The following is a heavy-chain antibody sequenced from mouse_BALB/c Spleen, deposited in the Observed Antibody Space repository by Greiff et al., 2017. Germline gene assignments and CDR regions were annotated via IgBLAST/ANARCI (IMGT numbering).Heavy chain of an antibody. CDR1: GFTFSSYG. CDR2: ISSGGSYT. J-gene: IGHJ2*01. V-gene: IGHV5-6*01. D-gene: IGHD1-1*01. CDR3: ARQRGITTVVFDY. Sequence: EVQRVESGGDLVKPGGSLKLSCAASGFTFSSYGMSWVRQTPDKRLEWVATISSGGSYTYYPDSVKGRFTISRDNAKNTLYLQMSSLKSEDTAMYYCARQRGITTVVFDYWGQGTTLTVSS.